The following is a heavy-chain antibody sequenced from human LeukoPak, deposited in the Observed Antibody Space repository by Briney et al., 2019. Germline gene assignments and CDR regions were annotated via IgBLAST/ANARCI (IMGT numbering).Heavy chain of an antibody. D-gene: IGHD6-19*01. J-gene: IGHJ3*02. Sequence: SETLSLTCAVYGGSFSGYYWSWIRQPPGKGLEWIGEINHSGSTNYNPSLKSRVTISVDTSKNQFSLKLSSVTAADTAVYYCAREVSSGPDIWGQGTMVTVSS. CDR3: AREVSSGPDI. CDR1: GGSFSGYY. V-gene: IGHV4-34*01. CDR2: INHSGST.